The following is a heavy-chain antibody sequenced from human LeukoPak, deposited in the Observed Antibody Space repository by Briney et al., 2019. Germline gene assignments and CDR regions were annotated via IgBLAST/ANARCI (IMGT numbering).Heavy chain of an antibody. CDR3: AKQLCSTSCYVYFDY. CDR2: ISGSGGST. D-gene: IGHD2-2*01. J-gene: IGHJ4*02. Sequence: QPGGSLRLSCAASGFHFSCYAKRWGRQAPGKGLEWVSEISGSGGSTYYADSVKGRFTISRDNSKNTQYLQMHSLSAEDTAVYYCAKQLCSTSCYVYFDYWGQGTLVTVSS. CDR1: GFHFSCYA. V-gene: IGHV3-23*01.